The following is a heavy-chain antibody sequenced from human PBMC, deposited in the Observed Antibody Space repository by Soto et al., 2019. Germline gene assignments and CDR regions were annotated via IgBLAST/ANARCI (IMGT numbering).Heavy chain of an antibody. D-gene: IGHD1-26*01. V-gene: IGHV3-64*01. J-gene: IGHJ4*02. Sequence: EVQLVESGGGLVQPGGSLRLFCAASGFTFSSYSMHWVRQAPGKGLEYVSAISSNGGTTSYANSVKGRFTISIDNSKNMLYLQMGSLRAEDMAVYYCGGYSGDGTWSRGQGTLVIVSS. CDR1: GFTFSSYS. CDR3: GGYSGDGTWS. CDR2: ISSNGGTT.